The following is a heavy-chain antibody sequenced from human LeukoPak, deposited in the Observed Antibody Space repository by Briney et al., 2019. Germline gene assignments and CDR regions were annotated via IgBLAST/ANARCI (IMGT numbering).Heavy chain of an antibody. V-gene: IGHV4-30-2*01. J-gene: IGHJ4*02. D-gene: IGHD6-13*01. CDR3: ARDSSSWHFDY. Sequence: PSETLSLTCTVSGGSISSGGYYWSWIRQPPGKGLEWIGYIYHSGSTYYNPSLKSRVTISVDRSKNQFSLKLSSVTAADTAVYYCARDSSSWHFDYWGQGTLVTVSS. CDR2: IYHSGST. CDR1: GGSISSGGYY.